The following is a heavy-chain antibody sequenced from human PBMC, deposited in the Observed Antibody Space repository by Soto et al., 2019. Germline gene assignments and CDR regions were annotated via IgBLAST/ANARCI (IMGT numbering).Heavy chain of an antibody. CDR1: CGSISSYY. V-gene: IGHV4-59*01. J-gene: IGHJ6*02. Sequence: SETLSLTCTVSCGSISSYYWSWIRQPPGKGLEWIGYIYYSGSTNYNPSLKSRVTISVDTSKNQFSLKLSSVTAADTAVYYCARGTYYYDSSGYYLYYYGMDVWGQGTTVTVSS. CDR2: IYYSGST. D-gene: IGHD3-22*01. CDR3: ARGTYYYDSSGYYLYYYGMDV.